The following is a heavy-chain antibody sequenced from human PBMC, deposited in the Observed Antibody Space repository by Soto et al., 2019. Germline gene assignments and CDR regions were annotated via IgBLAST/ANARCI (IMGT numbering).Heavy chain of an antibody. V-gene: IGHV3-9*01. D-gene: IGHD3-10*01. CDR3: AKDLWDYYGSGSPTRFDY. CDR1: GFTFDDYP. Sequence: HPGGSLRQSCAASGFTFDDYPMHWVRQAPGKGLEWVSGISWNSGSIGYADSVKGRFTISRDNAKNSLYLQMNSLRAEDTALYYCAKDLWDYYGSGSPTRFDYWGQGTLVTVSS. CDR2: ISWNSGSI. J-gene: IGHJ4*02.